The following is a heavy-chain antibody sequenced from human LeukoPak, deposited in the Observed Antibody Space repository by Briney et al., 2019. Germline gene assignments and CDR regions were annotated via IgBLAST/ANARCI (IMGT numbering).Heavy chain of an antibody. CDR3: AREIAYCGADCPPHFDY. J-gene: IGHJ4*02. CDR2: INHSGST. CDR1: GGSFSGYY. V-gene: IGHV4-34*01. Sequence: SETLSLTCAVYGGSFSGYYWSWIRQPPGKGLEWIGEINHSGSTNYNPSLKSRVTISVDTSKNQFSLKLSSVTAADTAVYYCAREIAYCGADCPPHFDYWGQGTLVTVSS. D-gene: IGHD2-21*02.